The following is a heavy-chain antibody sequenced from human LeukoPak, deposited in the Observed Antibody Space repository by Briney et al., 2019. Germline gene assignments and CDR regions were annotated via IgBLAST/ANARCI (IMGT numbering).Heavy chain of an antibody. J-gene: IGHJ6*03. D-gene: IGHD6-13*01. V-gene: IGHV1-2*02. CDR2: INPNSGGT. Sequence: GASVKVSCKASGYTFTGYYMHWVRQAPGQGLEWMGWINPNSGGTNYAQKFQGRVTMTRDTSISTAYMELSRLRSDDTAVYYRAREVAAASYYYYYYMDVWGKGTTVTVSS. CDR3: AREVAAASYYYYYYMDV. CDR1: GYTFTGYY.